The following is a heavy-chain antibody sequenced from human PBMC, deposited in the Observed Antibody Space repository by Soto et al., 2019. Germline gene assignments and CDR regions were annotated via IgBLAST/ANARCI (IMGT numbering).Heavy chain of an antibody. V-gene: IGHV4-59*08. J-gene: IGHJ5*02. D-gene: IGHD1-26*01. CDR2: IYYSGGT. CDR3: ARGARGWFDP. Sequence: QVQLQESGPGLVKPSETLSLTCTVSGGSISSYYWSWIRQPPGKGLEWIGYIYYSGGTTYNPSLKIRVNISVDTSKNQLSLKLSSVTAADTAVYYCARGARGWFDPWGQGTLVTVSS. CDR1: GGSISSYY.